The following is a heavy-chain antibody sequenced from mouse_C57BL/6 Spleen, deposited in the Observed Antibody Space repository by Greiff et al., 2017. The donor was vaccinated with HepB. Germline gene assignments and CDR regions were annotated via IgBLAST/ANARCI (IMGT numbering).Heavy chain of an antibody. CDR3: ARSGITTGVGGY. J-gene: IGHJ2*01. CDR2: IYPGSGST. D-gene: IGHD1-1*01. Sequence: QVQLQQSGAELVKPGASVKMSCKASGYTFTSYWITWVKQRPGQGLEWIGDIYPGSGSTNYNEKFKSKATLTVDTASSTAYMQLSSLTSEDSAVYYWARSGITTGVGGYWGQGTTLTVSS. CDR1: GYTFTSYW. V-gene: IGHV1-55*01.